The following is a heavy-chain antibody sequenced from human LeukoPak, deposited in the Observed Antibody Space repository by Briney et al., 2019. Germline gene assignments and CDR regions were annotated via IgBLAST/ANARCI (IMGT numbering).Heavy chain of an antibody. CDR1: GYTFTSYG. CDR2: ISAYNGNT. D-gene: IGHD4-17*01. CDR3: ARDLEGYGDSPDI. Sequence: ASVKVSCKASGYTFTSYGISWVRQAPGQGLEWMGWISAYNGNTNYAQKLQDRVTTTTDTSTTTAYMELRSLTSDDTAVYYCARDLEGYGDSPDIWGQGTLVTVSS. J-gene: IGHJ3*02. V-gene: IGHV1-18*01.